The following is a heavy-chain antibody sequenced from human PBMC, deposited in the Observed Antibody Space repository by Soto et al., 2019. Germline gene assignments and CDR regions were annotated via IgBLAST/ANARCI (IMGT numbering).Heavy chain of an antibody. J-gene: IGHJ4*02. CDR3: ARHIALGYCSGGSCYKGRPLDY. Sequence: QVQLVQSGAEVKKPGSSVKVSCKASGGTFSSYAISWVRQAPGQGLEWMGGIIPIFGTANYAQKFQGRVTITAEESTSTDYMELSSLKSEDTAVYYCARHIALGYCSGGSCYKGRPLDYWGQGTLVTVSS. CDR1: GGTFSSYA. CDR2: IIPIFGTA. D-gene: IGHD2-15*01. V-gene: IGHV1-69*01.